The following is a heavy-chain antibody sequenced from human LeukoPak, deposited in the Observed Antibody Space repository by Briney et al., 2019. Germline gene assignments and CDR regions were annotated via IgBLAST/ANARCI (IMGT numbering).Heavy chain of an antibody. V-gene: IGHV4-34*01. CDR1: GGSFSGYY. CDR2: INHSGST. D-gene: IGHD1-7*01. CDR3: ARRYNWNYNWSDP. Sequence: PSETLSLTCAVYGGSFSGYYWSWIRQPPGKGLEWIGEINHSGSTNYNPPLKSRVTISVDTSKNQFSLKLSSVTAADTAVYYCARRYNWNYNWSDPWGQGTLVTVSS. J-gene: IGHJ5*02.